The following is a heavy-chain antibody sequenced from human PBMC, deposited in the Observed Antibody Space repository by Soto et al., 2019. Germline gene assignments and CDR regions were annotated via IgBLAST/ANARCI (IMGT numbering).Heavy chain of an antibody. Sequence: ASVKGSCKASGYTFTSYGISWVRQAPGQGLEWMGWMNPNSGNTGYAQKFQGRVTMTRNTSISTAYMELSSLRSEDTAVYYCARVRGYSGYEDAFDIWGQGTMVTVSS. CDR1: GYTFTSYG. J-gene: IGHJ3*02. D-gene: IGHD5-12*01. V-gene: IGHV1-8*02. CDR2: MNPNSGNT. CDR3: ARVRGYSGYEDAFDI.